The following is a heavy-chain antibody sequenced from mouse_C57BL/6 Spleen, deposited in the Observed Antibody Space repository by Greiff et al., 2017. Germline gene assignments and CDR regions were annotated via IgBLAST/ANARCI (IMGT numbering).Heavy chain of an antibody. CDR2: INPSNGGT. J-gene: IGHJ2*01. CDR1: GYTFTSYW. Sequence: VQLQQPGTELVKPGASVKLSCKASGYTFTSYWMHWVKQRPGQGLEWIGNINPSNGGTNYNEKFKSKATLTVDKSSSTAYMQPSSLTSEDSAVYYCARGYGRNLYYFDYWGQGTTLTVSS. V-gene: IGHV1-53*01. D-gene: IGHD1-1*01. CDR3: ARGYGRNLYYFDY.